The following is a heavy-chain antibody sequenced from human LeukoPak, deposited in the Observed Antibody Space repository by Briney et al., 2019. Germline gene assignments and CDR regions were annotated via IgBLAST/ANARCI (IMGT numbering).Heavy chain of an antibody. CDR3: ARAPGTMIVVDY. D-gene: IGHD3-22*01. V-gene: IGHV3-30*04. Sequence: GGSLRLSCAASGFTFSSYAMHWVRQAPGKGLKWVAVTSFDGSDNYYADSVKGRFTISRDNSKNTLYLQMNSLRPDDTAVYYCARAPGTMIVVDYWGQGTLVTVSS. CDR1: GFTFSSYA. CDR2: TSFDGSDN. J-gene: IGHJ4*02.